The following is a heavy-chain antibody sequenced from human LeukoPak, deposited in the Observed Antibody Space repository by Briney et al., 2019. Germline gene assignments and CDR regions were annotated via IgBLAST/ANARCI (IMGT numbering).Heavy chain of an antibody. D-gene: IGHD4-11*01. CDR2: ISSSSSTI. J-gene: IGHJ4*02. Sequence: TGGSLRLSCAAPGFTFSSYSMNWVRQAPGKGLEWVSYISSSSSTIYYADSVKGRFTISRDNAKNSLYLQMNSLRDEDTAVYYCLGPLQASPPFDYWGQGTLVTVSS. CDR3: LGPLQASPPFDY. CDR1: GFTFSSYS. V-gene: IGHV3-48*02.